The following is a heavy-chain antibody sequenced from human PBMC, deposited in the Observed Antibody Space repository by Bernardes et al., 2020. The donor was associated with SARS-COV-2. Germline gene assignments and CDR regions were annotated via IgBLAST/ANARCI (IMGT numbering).Heavy chain of an antibody. J-gene: IGHJ5*02. CDR2: IYWDDDK. CDR3: AHWFGMISRAWFDP. D-gene: IGHD3-16*01. V-gene: IGHV2-5*02. CDR1: GFSLSTSGLG. Sequence: SGPTLVKLTQTLTLTCTFSGFSLSTSGLGVGWIRQPPGKALEWLALIYWDDDKRYSPSLKSRLTITKDTSKNQVVLTMTNMDPVDTATYYCAHWFGMISRAWFDPWGQGILVTVSS.